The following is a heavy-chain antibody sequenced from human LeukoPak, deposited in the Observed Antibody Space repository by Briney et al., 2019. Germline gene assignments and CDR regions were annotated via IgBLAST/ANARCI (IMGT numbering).Heavy chain of an antibody. CDR1: GFTFSNYA. V-gene: IGHV3-23*01. D-gene: IGHD3-22*01. CDR3: AKEHGYDSSASFDY. J-gene: IGHJ4*02. CDR2: ISGSGFT. Sequence: GGSLRLSCAASGFTFSNYAMSWVRQAPGKGLEWVSSISGSGFTYYADSVKGRFTISRDNSKNTLYLQMNSLRAADTAVYYGAKEHGYDSSASFDYWGQGTLVTVSS.